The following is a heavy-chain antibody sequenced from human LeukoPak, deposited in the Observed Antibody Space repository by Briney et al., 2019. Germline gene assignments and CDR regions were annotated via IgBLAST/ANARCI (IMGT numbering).Heavy chain of an antibody. J-gene: IGHJ4*02. CDR2: VKPDESEK. Sequence: GGSLRLSCAASGFTFSNAWMSWVRQAPGKGLEWVANVKPDESEKYYGDSVKGRFTISRDNAKNSLYLQMHSLRVDDTAVYYCVTHEVTVITRSTFDYWGQGTLLTVSS. D-gene: IGHD4-23*01. CDR1: GFTFSNAW. V-gene: IGHV3-7*01. CDR3: VTHEVTVITRSTFDY.